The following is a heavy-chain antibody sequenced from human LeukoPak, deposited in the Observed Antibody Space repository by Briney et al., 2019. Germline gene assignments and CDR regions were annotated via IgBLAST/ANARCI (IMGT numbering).Heavy chain of an antibody. V-gene: IGHV1-18*01. CDR2: ISAYNGNT. CDR3: AAAGITMVRGVIDAFDI. CDR1: GYTFTSYG. Sequence: ASVKVSCKAPGYTFTSYGISWVRQAPGQGLEWMGWISAYNGNTNYAQKFQERVTITRDMSTSTAYMELSSLRSEDTAVYYCAAAGITMVRGVIDAFDIWGQGTMVTVSS. J-gene: IGHJ3*02. D-gene: IGHD3-10*01.